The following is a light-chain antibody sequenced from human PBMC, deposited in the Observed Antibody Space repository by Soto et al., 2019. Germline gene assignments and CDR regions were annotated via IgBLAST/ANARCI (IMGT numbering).Light chain of an antibody. Sequence: QSVLTQPPSASGTPGQRVTISCSGSSSNIGINYVYWYQQLPGTAPKLLIYRNNQRPSGVPDRFSGSKSGTSASLAISGLRSEDEADYYCAAWDDSLRSPVFGGGTKVTVL. J-gene: IGLJ3*02. V-gene: IGLV1-47*01. CDR3: AAWDDSLRSPV. CDR2: RNN. CDR1: SSNIGINY.